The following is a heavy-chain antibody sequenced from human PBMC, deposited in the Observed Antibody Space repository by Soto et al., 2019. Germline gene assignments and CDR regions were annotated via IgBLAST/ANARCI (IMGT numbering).Heavy chain of an antibody. Sequence: QVQLVESGGGVVQPGKSVRLACVASGFTFRSYAMHWVRQAPGQGLEWVAFTSYDGSKKDYAASVKGRFTVSRANFENILYLEMNSLRPEDTAVYYCAKEGQAHCSGGTCFSGWFDSWGHGTQVTVSS. CDR1: GFTFRSYA. CDR3: AKEGQAHCSGGTCFSGWFDS. CDR2: TSYDGSKK. J-gene: IGHJ5*01. D-gene: IGHD2-15*01. V-gene: IGHV3-30*18.